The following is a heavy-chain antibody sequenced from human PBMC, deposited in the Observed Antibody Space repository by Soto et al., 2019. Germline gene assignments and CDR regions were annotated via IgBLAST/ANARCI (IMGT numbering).Heavy chain of an antibody. CDR2: INPNSGGT. CDR3: ARGGGRGYNELDP. V-gene: IGHV1-2*02. J-gene: IGHJ5*02. CDR1: GYTFTAYY. Sequence: QVQLVQSGAEVKKPGASVKVSCKASGYTFTAYYMHWVRQAPGQGLEWMGWINPNSGGTYHAQNFQGRITMTRATSTPTHYMELASLRSDDAAFYYCARGGGRGYNELDPWGHGTMVIVSS. D-gene: IGHD5-12*01.